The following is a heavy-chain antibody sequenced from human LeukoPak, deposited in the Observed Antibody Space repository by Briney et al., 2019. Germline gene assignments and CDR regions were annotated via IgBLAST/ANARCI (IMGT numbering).Heavy chain of an antibody. CDR3: TRGRYYFEF. V-gene: IGHV3-7*01. J-gene: IGHJ4*02. Sequence: GGSLRLSCAASGFALSSYWMSWVRQAPGKGLEWVANIKQDGSEKYYVDSVKGRFTISRDNAKNSVYLQMNNMRAEDTAVYYCTRGRYYFEFWGQGTLVTVSS. CDR2: IKQDGSEK. CDR1: GFALSSYW.